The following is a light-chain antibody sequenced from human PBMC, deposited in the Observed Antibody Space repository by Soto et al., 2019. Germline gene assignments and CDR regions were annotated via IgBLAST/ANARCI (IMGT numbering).Light chain of an antibody. CDR1: SSDVGGYNH. Sequence: QSALTQPASVSGSPGQSITISCTGSSSDVGGYNHVSWYQHHPGKAPKLMIYEVSNRPSGVSHRFSGSKSGNTASLTISGLHAEYEADYYGSSYTYISGLKRVFGGGTQLTVL. CDR3: SSYTYISGLKRV. J-gene: IGLJ3*02. CDR2: EVS. V-gene: IGLV2-14*01.